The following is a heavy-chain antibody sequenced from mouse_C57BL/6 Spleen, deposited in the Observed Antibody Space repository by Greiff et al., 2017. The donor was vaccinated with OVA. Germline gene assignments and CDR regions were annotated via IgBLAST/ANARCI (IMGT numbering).Heavy chain of an antibody. D-gene: IGHD2-4*01. Sequence: QVQLQQPGAELVKPGASVKMSCKASGYTFTSYWITWVKQRPGQGLEWIGDIYPGSGSTNYNEKFKSKATLTVDTSSSTAYMQLSSLTSEDSAVYYCARDPGAYDYYYAMDDWGQGTSVTVSS. J-gene: IGHJ4*01. V-gene: IGHV1-55*01. CDR3: ARDPGAYDYYYAMDD. CDR2: IYPGSGST. CDR1: GYTFTSYW.